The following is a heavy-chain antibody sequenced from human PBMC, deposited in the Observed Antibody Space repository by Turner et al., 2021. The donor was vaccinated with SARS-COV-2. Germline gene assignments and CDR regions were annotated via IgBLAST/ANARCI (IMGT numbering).Heavy chain of an antibody. CDR2: ISYDGSNK. CDR1: GFTFSPYA. CDR3: ARAGWDLLPFDAFDI. J-gene: IGHJ3*02. V-gene: IGHV3-30-3*01. Sequence: QVQLVESGGGVVQPGGSMRLSCVASGFTFSPYALHWVRQAPGKGLEWVAVISYDGSNKYYADSVKGRFTISRDNSKNTLYLQMNSLRAEDTAVYYCARAGWDLLPFDAFDIWGQGTMVTISS. D-gene: IGHD1-26*01.